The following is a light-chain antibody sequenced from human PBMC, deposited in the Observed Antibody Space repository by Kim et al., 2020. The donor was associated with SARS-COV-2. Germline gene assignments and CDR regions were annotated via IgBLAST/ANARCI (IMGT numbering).Light chain of an antibody. CDR2: DTS. Sequence: DIQMTQSPSSLSASVGDRVTITCQASQDISNYLNWYQQKPGKAPKLLIYDTSNLETGVPSRFSGSGSGTDFTFTISSLQSEDIATYYCHQHDHIPMYSFGQATKLEI. CDR1: QDISNY. J-gene: IGKJ2*03. CDR3: HQHDHIPMYS. V-gene: IGKV1-33*01.